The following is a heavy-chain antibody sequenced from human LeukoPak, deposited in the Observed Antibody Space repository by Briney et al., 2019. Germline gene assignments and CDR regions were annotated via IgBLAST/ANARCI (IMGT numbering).Heavy chain of an antibody. J-gene: IGHJ6*03. Sequence: SETLSLTCTVSGGSITGISYYWNWLRQPPGKELEWIGRIYQTGSADYKPSLKSRVTLSVDTTNNQFSLRLSSVTAADTAVYYCARGLDYPDVWGKGVTVSVSS. V-gene: IGHV4-39*01. CDR1: GGSITGISYY. CDR3: ARGLDYPDV. D-gene: IGHD3/OR15-3a*01. CDR2: IYQTGSA.